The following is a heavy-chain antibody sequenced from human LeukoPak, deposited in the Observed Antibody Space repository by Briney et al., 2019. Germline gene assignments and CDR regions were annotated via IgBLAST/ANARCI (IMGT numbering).Heavy chain of an antibody. J-gene: IGHJ4*02. D-gene: IGHD5-12*01. CDR1: GFTFSNYG. CDR2: LSYDGTDK. V-gene: IGHV3-30*03. CDR3: ALREWATTENGFDY. Sequence: GRSLRLSCAASGFTFSNYGMHWVRQAPGKGLEWVAVLSYDGTDKSYADSVKGRFTISRDNSRNILYLQMNSLGADDTAVYYCALREWATTENGFDYWGQGTLVTVSS.